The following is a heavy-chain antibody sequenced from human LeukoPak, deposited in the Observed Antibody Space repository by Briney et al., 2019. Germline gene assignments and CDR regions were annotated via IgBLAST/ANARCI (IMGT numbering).Heavy chain of an antibody. CDR3: ARHTGGLNFGY. V-gene: IGHV4-59*08. D-gene: IGHD2-8*02. CDR1: SGSISSYN. CDR2: IYYSGTT. J-gene: IGHJ4*02. Sequence: KPPETLSLTPTDPSGSISSYNRSWIRHRPRKGLEWSGHIYYSGTTTYNPSLTSRVTTSVETTKNEFSRKLSSVTAPHTAVYYCARHTGGLNFGYWGQGTLVTVSS.